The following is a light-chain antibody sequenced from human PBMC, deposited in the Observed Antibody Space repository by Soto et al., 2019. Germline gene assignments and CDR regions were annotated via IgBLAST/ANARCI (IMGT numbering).Light chain of an antibody. CDR3: QQYGTSPWT. Sequence: EIVLTQSPGTLSLSPGERATLSCRASQSVSSNYLGWYQQKLGQAPRLLIYGASSRATGIPDRFSGSGSGTDFTLIISRLEPGDFAVYFCQQYGTSPWTFGQGTKVETK. CDR1: QSVSSNY. V-gene: IGKV3-20*01. J-gene: IGKJ1*01. CDR2: GAS.